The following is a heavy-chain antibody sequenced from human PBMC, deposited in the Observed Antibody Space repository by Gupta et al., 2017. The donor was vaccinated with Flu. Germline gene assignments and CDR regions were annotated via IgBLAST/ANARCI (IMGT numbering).Heavy chain of an antibody. CDR1: GGSISSYY. J-gene: IGHJ3*02. D-gene: IGHD3-22*01. V-gene: IGHV4-4*07. CDR3: ARDYDSSGYYGPHNDAFDI. CDR2: IYTSGST. Sequence: QVQLQESGPGLVKPSETLSLTCTVSGGSISSYYWSWIRQPAGKGLEWIGRIYTSGSTNYNPSLKSRVTMSVDTSKNQFSLKLSSVTAADTAVYYCARDYDSSGYYGPHNDAFDIWGQGTMVTVSS.